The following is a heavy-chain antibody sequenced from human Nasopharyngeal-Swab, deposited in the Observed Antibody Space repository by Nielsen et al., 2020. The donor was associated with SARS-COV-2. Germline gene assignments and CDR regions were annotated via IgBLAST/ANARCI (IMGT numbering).Heavy chain of an antibody. Sequence: SETLSLTCTVSGGSISTYYWSWIRQPPGKGLEWIGHIHSSGTTNYNPSLKSRVTISVDTSKNQFSLKLSSVTAADTAVYYCARDHSYYDSNGYYFDYWGLGTLVTVSS. CDR3: ARDHSYYDSNGYYFDY. V-gene: IGHV4-59*01. D-gene: IGHD3-22*01. CDR2: IHSSGTT. J-gene: IGHJ4*02. CDR1: GGSISTYY.